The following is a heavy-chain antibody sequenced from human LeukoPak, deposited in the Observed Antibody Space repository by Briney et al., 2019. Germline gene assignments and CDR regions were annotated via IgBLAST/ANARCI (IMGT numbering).Heavy chain of an antibody. V-gene: IGHV3-30-3*01. CDR2: ISYDGSNK. J-gene: IGHJ5*02. CDR1: GFTFSSYA. D-gene: IGHD3-22*01. Sequence: GGSLRHSCAASGFTFSSYAMHWVRQAPGKGLEWVAVISYDGSNKYYADSVKGRFTISRDNSKNTLYLQMNSLRAEDTAVYYCARDVGSGVYYYDSSGYYPSGWFDPWGQGTLVTVSS. CDR3: ARDVGSGVYYYDSSGYYPSGWFDP.